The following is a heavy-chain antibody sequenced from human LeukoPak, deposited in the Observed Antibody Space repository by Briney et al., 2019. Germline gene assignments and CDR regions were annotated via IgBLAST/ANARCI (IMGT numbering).Heavy chain of an antibody. CDR1: GFTVSSNY. Sequence: PGGSLRLSCAASGFTVSSNYMSWVRQAPGKGLEWVSVISSGGSTYYADSVKGRFTISRDNSKNTLYLQMNSLRAEDTAVYYCAKDPRDGYNSGRNYWGQGTLVTVSS. V-gene: IGHV3-53*01. CDR2: ISSGGST. D-gene: IGHD5-24*01. CDR3: AKDPRDGYNSGRNY. J-gene: IGHJ4*02.